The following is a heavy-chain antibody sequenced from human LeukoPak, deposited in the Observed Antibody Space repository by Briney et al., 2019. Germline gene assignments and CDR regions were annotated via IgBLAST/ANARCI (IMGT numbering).Heavy chain of an antibody. CDR2: IKQDGSEK. J-gene: IGHJ4*02. CDR3: ARDRPGTIAAASDY. V-gene: IGHV3-7*01. D-gene: IGHD6-13*01. Sequence: QSGGSLRLSCAASGFTFSSYWMSWVRQAPGKGLEWVANIKQDGSEKYYVDSVKGRFTISRDNAKNSLYLQMNSLRAEDTAVYYCARDRPGTIAAASDYWGQGPLVTVSS. CDR1: GFTFSSYW.